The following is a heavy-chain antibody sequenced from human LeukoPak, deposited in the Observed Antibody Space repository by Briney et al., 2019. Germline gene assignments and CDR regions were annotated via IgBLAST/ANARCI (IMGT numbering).Heavy chain of an antibody. CDR3: ATADSVTAGDNPYWYMDV. D-gene: IGHD6-13*01. CDR1: GFTLIDY. V-gene: IGHV1-2*02. Sequence: ASVKVSCKASGFTLIDYIHWVRQDPRQGLQWMGWINPNSGDTEYAQKFQGRVTMTRDTSIRTVYMELSSLRSDDTAVYYCATADSVTAGDNPYWYMDVLGKGTTVTVSS. CDR2: INPNSGDT. J-gene: IGHJ6*03.